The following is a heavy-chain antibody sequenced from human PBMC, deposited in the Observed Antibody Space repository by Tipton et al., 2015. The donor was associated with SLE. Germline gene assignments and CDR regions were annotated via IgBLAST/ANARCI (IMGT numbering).Heavy chain of an antibody. Sequence: TLSLTCVVSDSSITSIYSWGWIRQPPGKGLEWIGSIYHSGGAFYSRSLKSRATLSVDTSKNQFSLKLTSLTAADTALYYCARNKAVAGTVIEYWGPGTLVTVSS. D-gene: IGHD6-19*01. CDR1: DSSITSIYS. CDR3: ARNKAVAGTVIEY. J-gene: IGHJ4*02. V-gene: IGHV4-38-2*01. CDR2: IYHSGGA.